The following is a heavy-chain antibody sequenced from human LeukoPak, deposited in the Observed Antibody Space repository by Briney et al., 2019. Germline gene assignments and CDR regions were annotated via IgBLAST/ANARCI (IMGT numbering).Heavy chain of an antibody. CDR2: ISSNSYHI. CDR1: GFTFSSYA. J-gene: IGHJ4*02. V-gene: IGHV3-21*01. Sequence: GRSLRLSCAASGFTFSSYAMHWVRQAPGKGLEWVSSISSNSYHIFYADSVKGRFTISRDNAKNSLYLQMDSLRAEDTAVYYCTRDLASQPDYWGQGGLVTVSS. D-gene: IGHD1-1*01. CDR3: TRDLASQPDY.